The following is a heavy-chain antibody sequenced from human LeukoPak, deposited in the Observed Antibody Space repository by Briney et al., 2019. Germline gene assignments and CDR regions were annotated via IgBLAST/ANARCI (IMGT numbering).Heavy chain of an antibody. V-gene: IGHV1-69*04. Sequence: SVKVSCKASGGTFSSYAISWVRQAPGQGLEWMGRIIPILGIANYAQKFQGRVTITAGKSTSTAYMELSSLRSEDTAVYYCAREKDTAMANGGAFDIWGQGTMVTVSS. J-gene: IGHJ3*02. D-gene: IGHD5-18*01. CDR1: GGTFSSYA. CDR3: AREKDTAMANGGAFDI. CDR2: IIPILGIA.